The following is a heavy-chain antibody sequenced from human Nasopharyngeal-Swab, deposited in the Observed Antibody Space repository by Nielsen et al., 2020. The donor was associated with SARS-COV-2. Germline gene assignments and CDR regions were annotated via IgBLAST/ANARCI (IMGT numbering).Heavy chain of an antibody. J-gene: IGHJ4*02. CDR3: ARDIGDYRSFAY. CDR2: INPKGGST. D-gene: IGHD4-17*01. Sequence: WVRQAPGQGLEWMGIINPKGGSTNYAQKFLGRITMTRDTPTTTVYMELSSLRSEDKAGYDCARDIGDYRSFAYWGQGTLVTVSS. V-gene: IGHV1-46*01.